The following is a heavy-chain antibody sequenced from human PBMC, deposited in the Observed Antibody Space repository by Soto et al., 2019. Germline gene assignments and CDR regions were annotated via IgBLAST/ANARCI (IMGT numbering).Heavy chain of an antibody. V-gene: IGHV3-23*01. CDR1: GFAFSSYA. CDR2: ISGSGGST. J-gene: IGHJ6*02. Sequence: PGGSLRLSCAASGFAFSSYAMSWVRQAPGEGLEWVSAISGSGGSTYYADSVKGRFTISRDNSKNTLYLQMNSLRAEDTAVYYCAKDLRYYDFWSGSMDVWGQGTTVTVS. D-gene: IGHD3-3*01. CDR3: AKDLRYYDFWSGSMDV.